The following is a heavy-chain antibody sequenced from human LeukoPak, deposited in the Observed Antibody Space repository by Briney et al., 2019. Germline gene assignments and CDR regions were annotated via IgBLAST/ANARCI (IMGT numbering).Heavy chain of an antibody. CDR1: GGSISSYY. CDR2: IYTSGNT. Sequence: SETLSLTCTVSGGSISSYYWSWIRQPPGKGLEWIGYIYTSGNTNYNPSLKSRVTISVDTSKNQFSLKLSSVTAADTAVYYCAAGDYYYYMDVWGKGTTVTVSS. V-gene: IGHV4-4*09. J-gene: IGHJ6*03. CDR3: AAGDYYYYMDV. D-gene: IGHD7-27*01.